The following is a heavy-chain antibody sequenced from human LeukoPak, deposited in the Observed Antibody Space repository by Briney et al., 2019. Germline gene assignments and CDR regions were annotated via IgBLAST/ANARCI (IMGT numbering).Heavy chain of an antibody. CDR3: ASSKIAALD. CDR1: GFTFSNAW. Sequence: GGSLRLSCAASGFTFSNAWMSWVRQAPGKGLEWVSSISSSSSYIYYADSVKGRFTISRDNAKNSLYLQMNSLRAEDTAVYYCASSKIAALDWGQGTLVTVSP. V-gene: IGHV3-21*01. D-gene: IGHD6-6*01. CDR2: ISSSSSYI. J-gene: IGHJ4*02.